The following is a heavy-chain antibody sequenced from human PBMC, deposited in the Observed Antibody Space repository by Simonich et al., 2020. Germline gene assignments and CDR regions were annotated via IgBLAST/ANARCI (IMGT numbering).Heavy chain of an antibody. J-gene: IGHJ4*02. CDR2: IYTRGST. D-gene: IGHD6-13*01. Sequence: QESGPGLVKPSETMSLTCTVSGCSISIYYWSWIRQPAGKGLEFIGRIYTRGSTKYNPSLKSRATISVDKSKNHFSLKLSSVTAADTAVYYCARSQYSSSWYLIDYWGQGTLVTVSS. CDR1: GCSISIYY. CDR3: ARSQYSSSWYLIDY. V-gene: IGHV4-4*07.